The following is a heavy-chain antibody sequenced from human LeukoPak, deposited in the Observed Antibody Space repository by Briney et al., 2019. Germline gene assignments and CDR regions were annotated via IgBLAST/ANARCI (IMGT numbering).Heavy chain of an antibody. V-gene: IGHV3-23*01. D-gene: IGHD3-22*01. CDR3: AKNGDYYDSSGYYYFDY. J-gene: IGHJ4*02. CDR2: ISGSGGST. CDR1: GFTFSSYA. Sequence: GGSLRLSCAASGFTFSSYAMGWVRQAPGKGLEWVSAISGSGGSTYYAASVKGRFTISRDNSKNTLYLQMNSLRAEDTAVYYCAKNGDYYDSSGYYYFDYWGQGTLVTVSS.